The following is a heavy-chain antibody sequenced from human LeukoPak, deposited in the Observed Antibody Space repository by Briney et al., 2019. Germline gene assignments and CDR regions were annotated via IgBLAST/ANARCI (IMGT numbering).Heavy chain of an antibody. Sequence: GGSLRLSCAASGFTFSSYEMNWVRQAPGKGLEWVSYISSSGSTIYYADSVKGRFTISRDNAKNSLYLQMNSLRAEDTAVYYCVRDGDYYDSSGYYYVGGTLGYWGQGTLVTVSS. CDR1: GFTFSSYE. CDR2: ISSSGSTI. D-gene: IGHD3-22*01. V-gene: IGHV3-48*03. J-gene: IGHJ4*02. CDR3: VRDGDYYDSSGYYYVGGTLGY.